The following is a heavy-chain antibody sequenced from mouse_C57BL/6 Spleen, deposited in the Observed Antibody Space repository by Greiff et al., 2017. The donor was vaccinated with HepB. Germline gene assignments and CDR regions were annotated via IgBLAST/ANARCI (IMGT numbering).Heavy chain of an antibody. V-gene: IGHV1-82*01. CDR2: IYPGDGDT. CDR3: SIASYYFDY. CDR1: GYAFSSYW. Sequence: VQLQQSGPELVKPGASVKISCKASGYAFSSYWMNWVKQRPGKGLEWIGRIYPGDGDTNYNGKFKGKATLTADKASSTAYMQLSSRTSADSAVYFCSIASYYFDYWGQGTTLTVSS. J-gene: IGHJ2*01.